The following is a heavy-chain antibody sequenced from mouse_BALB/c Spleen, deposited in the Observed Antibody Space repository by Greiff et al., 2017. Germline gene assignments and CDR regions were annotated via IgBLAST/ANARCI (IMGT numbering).Heavy chain of an antibody. J-gene: IGHJ4*01. D-gene: IGHD3-2*01. V-gene: IGHV1-69*02. CDR1: GYTFTSYW. CDR2: IYPSDSYT. Sequence: VQLQESGAELVRPGASVKLSCKASGYTFTSYWINWVKQRPGQGLEWIGNIYPSDSYTNYNQKFKDKATLTVDKSSSTAYMQLSSPTSEDSAVYYCTIKTARATAMDYWGQGTSVTVSS. CDR3: TIKTARATAMDY.